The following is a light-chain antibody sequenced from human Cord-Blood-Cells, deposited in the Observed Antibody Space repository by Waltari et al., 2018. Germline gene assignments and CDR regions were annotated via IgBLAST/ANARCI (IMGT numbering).Light chain of an antibody. CDR3: QQSYSTPGT. Sequence: DIPMTQSPSSLSASVGDRVTITCRARQSISSYLNWYQQKPGKAPKLLIYAASILQSGVPSRFSGSGSGTDFTLTISSLQPEDFATYYCQQSYSTPGTFGGGTKVEIK. V-gene: IGKV1-39*01. J-gene: IGKJ4*01. CDR1: QSISSY. CDR2: AAS.